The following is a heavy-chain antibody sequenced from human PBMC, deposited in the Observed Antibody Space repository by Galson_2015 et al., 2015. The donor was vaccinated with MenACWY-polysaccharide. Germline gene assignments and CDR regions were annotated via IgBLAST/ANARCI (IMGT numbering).Heavy chain of an antibody. J-gene: IGHJ4*02. V-gene: IGHV5-51*01. CDR1: GYSFPNYW. Sequence: QSGAEVKKPGESLKISCKGSGYSFPNYWIGWVRQMPGKGLEWMGIIYPGDSDTRYSPSFQGQVTISADKSINTAYLQWSSLKASDTAMYCCARHKYTTSSGDYWGQGTLVTVSS. CDR3: ARHKYTTSSGDY. D-gene: IGHD6-6*01. CDR2: IYPGDSDT.